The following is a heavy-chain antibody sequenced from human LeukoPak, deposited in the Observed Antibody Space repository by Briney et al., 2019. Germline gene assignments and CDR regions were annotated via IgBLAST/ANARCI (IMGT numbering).Heavy chain of an antibody. CDR3: ARMDDYPNYYFDY. V-gene: IGHV3-64*01. Sequence: GGSLRLSCAASGFTFTRFAMYWVRQAPGKGLEFVSAISSNGDRTYYARSVKDRFSIYRDNAKNTVDLQTGSLRPEDMGVYYCARMDDYPNYYFDYWGQGTMLPVSS. CDR2: ISSNGDRT. CDR1: GFTFTRFA. J-gene: IGHJ4*02. D-gene: IGHD4-11*01.